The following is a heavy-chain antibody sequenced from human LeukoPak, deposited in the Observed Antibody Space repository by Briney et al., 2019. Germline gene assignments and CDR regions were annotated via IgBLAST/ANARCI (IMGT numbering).Heavy chain of an antibody. CDR1: GFTFSSYA. Sequence: GGSLRLSCVASGFTFSSYAMSWVRQAPGKGLEWVSGSSGSGGSTYYADSVKGRFTITRDNSKNTLYLQMNSLRAEDTAVYYCAKDSSYDTSGPTCFDCWGQGTLVTVSS. V-gene: IGHV3-23*01. J-gene: IGHJ4*02. CDR2: SSGSGGST. D-gene: IGHD3-22*01. CDR3: AKDSSYDTSGPTCFDC.